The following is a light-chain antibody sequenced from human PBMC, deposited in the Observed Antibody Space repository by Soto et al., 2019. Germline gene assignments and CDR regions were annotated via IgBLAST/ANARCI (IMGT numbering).Light chain of an antibody. CDR1: QNINNF. V-gene: IGKV1-39*01. Sequence: DIQMTQSPSSQSASVGDRVTITCRASQNINNFLNWFQQKPGKAPKPLIYGASSLQSGVPSRFSGSASGTDFTLTISSLQPEDSATYFCQQSYTTPRTFGRGTNVEI. J-gene: IGKJ4*02. CDR3: QQSYTTPRT. CDR2: GAS.